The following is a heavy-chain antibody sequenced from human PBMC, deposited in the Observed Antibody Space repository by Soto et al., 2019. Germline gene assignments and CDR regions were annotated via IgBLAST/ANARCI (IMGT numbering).Heavy chain of an antibody. J-gene: IGHJ4*02. Sequence: QVQLVQSGAEARKPGASVRVSCKASGYTFIDYFIHWVRQAPGQGLEWMRCINPSSDATDYSQKFRGRVTMTRDTSIGTASMELSRLRSDDNAVYYCVRGLRWRDLDYWGQGTPVTVSA. D-gene: IGHD2-15*01. CDR3: VRGLRWRDLDY. CDR2: INPSSDAT. V-gene: IGHV1-2*02. CDR1: GYTFIDYF.